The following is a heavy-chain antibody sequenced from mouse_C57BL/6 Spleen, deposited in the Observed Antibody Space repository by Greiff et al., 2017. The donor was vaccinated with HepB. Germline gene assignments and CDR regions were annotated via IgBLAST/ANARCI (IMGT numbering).Heavy chain of an antibody. CDR2: IRNKANGYTT. CDR1: GFTFTDYY. V-gene: IGHV7-3*01. J-gene: IGHJ4*01. CDR3: TRYEGFHYAMDY. Sequence: EVMLVESGGGLVQPGGSLSLSCAASGFTFTDYYMSWVRQPPGKALEWLGFIRNKANGYTTEYSSSVKGRFTISRDNSQSILYLQMNALRAEDRATYCCTRYEGFHYAMDYWGQGTSVTVSS.